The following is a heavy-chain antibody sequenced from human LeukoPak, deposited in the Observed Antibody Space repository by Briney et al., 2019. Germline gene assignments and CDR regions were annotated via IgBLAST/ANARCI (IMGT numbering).Heavy chain of an antibody. V-gene: IGHV4-4*09. J-gene: IGHJ4*02. D-gene: IGHD1-26*01. Sequence: SETLSLTCAVYGGSFSGYYWSWIRQPPGKGLEWIGYIYTSGSTNYNPSLKSRVTISVDTSKNQFSLRLSSVTAADTAMYFCARAYSRSYSHFDDWGQGTLVTVSS. CDR2: IYTSGST. CDR3: ARAYSRSYSHFDD. CDR1: GGSFSGYY.